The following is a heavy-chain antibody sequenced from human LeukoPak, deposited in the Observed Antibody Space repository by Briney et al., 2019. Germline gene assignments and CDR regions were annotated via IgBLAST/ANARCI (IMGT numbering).Heavy chain of an antibody. J-gene: IGHJ4*02. CDR1: GFTFSSYG. V-gene: IGHV3-33*06. Sequence: GRSLRLSCAASGFTFSSYGMHWVRQAPGKGLEWVAVIWYDGSNKYYADSVTGRLTISRDNSKNTLYLQMNSLRAEDTAVYYCAKDITYYYDSSGYYYAHNWGQGTLVTVSS. CDR3: AKDITYYYDSSGYYYAHN. CDR2: IWYDGSNK. D-gene: IGHD3-22*01.